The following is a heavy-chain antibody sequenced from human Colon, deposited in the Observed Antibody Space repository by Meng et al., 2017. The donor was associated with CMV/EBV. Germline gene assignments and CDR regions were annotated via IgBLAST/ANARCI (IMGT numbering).Heavy chain of an antibody. D-gene: IGHD6-19*01. J-gene: IGHJ4*02. Sequence: ASVKVSCKASGYSFISYSITWVRQATGQGLEWMGWMNPNSGNTGYAQKFQGRVTMTRNTSISTAYMELSSLRSEDTAVYYCARWGSGGPNFDYWGQGTLVTVSS. CDR2: MNPNSGNT. V-gene: IGHV1-8*01. CDR3: ARWGSGGPNFDY. CDR1: GYSFISYS.